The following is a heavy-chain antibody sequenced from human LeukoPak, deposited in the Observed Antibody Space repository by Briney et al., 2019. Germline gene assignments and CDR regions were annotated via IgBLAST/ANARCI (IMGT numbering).Heavy chain of an antibody. Sequence: SETLSLTCTVSGGSISSYYWSWIRQPPGKGLEWIGYIYYSGSTNYNPSLKSRVTISVDTSKNQFSLKLSSVTAADTAVYYCARSHSSCWYNGAFYYYYGMDVWGQGTTVTVSS. CDR2: IYYSGST. CDR1: GGSISSYY. D-gene: IGHD6-13*01. J-gene: IGHJ6*02. CDR3: ARSHSSCWYNGAFYYYYGMDV. V-gene: IGHV4-59*08.